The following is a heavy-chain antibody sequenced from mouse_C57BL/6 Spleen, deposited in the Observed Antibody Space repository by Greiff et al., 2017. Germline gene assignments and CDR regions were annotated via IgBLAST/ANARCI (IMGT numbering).Heavy chain of an antibody. CDR1: GYTFTSYW. D-gene: IGHD2-1*01. Sequence: VQLQQPGAELVKPGASVKLSCKASGYTFTSYWMQWVKQRPGQGLEWIGEIDPSDSYTNYNQKFKGKATLTVDTSSSTAYMQLSSLTSEDSAVYYCARSDYGNYYFDYWGQGTTLTVSS. CDR2: IDPSDSYT. V-gene: IGHV1-50*01. CDR3: ARSDYGNYYFDY. J-gene: IGHJ2*01.